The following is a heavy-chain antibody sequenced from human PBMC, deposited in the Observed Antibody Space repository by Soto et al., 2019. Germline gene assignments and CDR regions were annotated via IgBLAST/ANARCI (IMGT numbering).Heavy chain of an antibody. D-gene: IGHD3-10*01. CDR3: ARVTSMVRGVIDNWFDP. CDR1: GGTFSSYA. CDR2: IIPMYGPA. J-gene: IGHJ5*02. V-gene: IGHV1-69*01. Sequence: QVPLVQSGAEVKNPGSSVTVSCKASGGTFSSYAIHWVRQAPGQGLQWMGGIIPMYGPAKYATRFQGTVMITAHEFTTTVYMELPSLPSQCPAVYYSARVTSMVRGVIDNWFDPWGPGTVVTVSS.